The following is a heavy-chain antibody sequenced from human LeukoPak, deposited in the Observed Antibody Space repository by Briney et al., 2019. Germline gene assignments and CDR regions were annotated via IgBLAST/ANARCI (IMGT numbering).Heavy chain of an antibody. V-gene: IGHV3-30*03. CDR2: ISYDGSNK. CDR3: AREESGDAFDI. Sequence: GGSLRLSCAASGFTFSSYGMHWVRQAPGKGLEWVAVISYDGSNKYYADSVKGRFTISRDNAKNSLYLQMNSLRAEDTAVYYCAREESGDAFDIWGQGTMVTVSS. J-gene: IGHJ3*02. CDR1: GFTFSSYG.